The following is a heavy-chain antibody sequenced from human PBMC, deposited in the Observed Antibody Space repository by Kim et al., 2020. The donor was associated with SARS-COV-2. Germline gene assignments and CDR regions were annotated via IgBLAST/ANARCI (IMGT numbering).Heavy chain of an antibody. CDR3: ARHQRDSSGCYVAFYY. Sequence: SETLSLTCTVSGGSLSSSSYYWGWIRQPPGKGLEWIGTAYYSGNTDYNPSLKSRVTISVDTSKNQFSLKLGSVTAADTAVYYFARHQRDSSGCYVAFYY. V-gene: IGHV4-39*01. J-gene: IGHJ6*01. CDR1: GGSLSSSSYY. CDR2: AYYSGNT. D-gene: IGHD6-25*01.